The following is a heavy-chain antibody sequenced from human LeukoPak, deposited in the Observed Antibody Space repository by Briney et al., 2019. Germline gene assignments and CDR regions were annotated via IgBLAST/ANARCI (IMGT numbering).Heavy chain of an antibody. V-gene: IGHV4-39*07. CDR2: IYYSGST. D-gene: IGHD3-22*01. J-gene: IGHJ4*02. Sequence: PGGSLRLSCAASGFALSSSWMSWVRQAPGKGLEWVGSIYYSGSTYYNPSLKSRVTISVDTSKNQFSLKLSSVTAADTAVYYCARIFREWLSLFDYWGQGTLVTVSS. CDR3: ARIFREWLSLFDY. CDR1: GFALSSSWM.